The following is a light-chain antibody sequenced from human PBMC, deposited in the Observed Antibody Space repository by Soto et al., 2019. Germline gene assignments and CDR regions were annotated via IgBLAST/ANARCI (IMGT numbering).Light chain of an antibody. CDR2: EVI. CDR1: TSDVGSYNL. CDR3: CSYAGSFTVI. V-gene: IGLV2-23*02. Sequence: QSALAQPASVSGSPGQSITISCTGTTSDVGSYNLASWYQQHPGKAPKLLISEVIKRPSGVSNRFSGSKSGNTASLTISRLQAEDEAHFYCCSYAGSFTVILGGGTKVTVL. J-gene: IGLJ2*01.